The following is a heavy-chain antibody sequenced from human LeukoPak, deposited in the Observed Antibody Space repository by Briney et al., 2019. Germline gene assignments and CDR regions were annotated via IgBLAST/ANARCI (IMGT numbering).Heavy chain of an antibody. J-gene: IGHJ4*02. CDR2: IYTSGST. Sequence: SETLSLTCTVSGGSISSYYWGWIRQPAGKGLEWIGRIYTSGSTNYNPSLKSRVTMSVDTSKNQFSLKLSSVTAADTAVYYCARDSAYSSSYDYWGQGTLVTVSS. CDR3: ARDSAYSSSYDY. CDR1: GGSISSYY. D-gene: IGHD6-6*01. V-gene: IGHV4-4*07.